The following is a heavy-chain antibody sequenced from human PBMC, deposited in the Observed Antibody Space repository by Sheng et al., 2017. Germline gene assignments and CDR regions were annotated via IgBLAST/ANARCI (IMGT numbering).Heavy chain of an antibody. CDR3: ARDSVTATRYYYYGMDV. J-gene: IGHJ6*02. V-gene: IGHV3-53*01. CDR2: IYGGGTT. CDR1: GFTVSSNY. D-gene: IGHD2-21*02. Sequence: ESGGGLVQPGGSLRLSCAASGFTVSSNYMSWVRQAPGKGLEWVSVIYGGGTTYYADSVKGRFTISRDKSKNTLYLQMNGLRAEDSAVYYCARDSVTATRYYYYGMDVWGQGTTVTVSS.